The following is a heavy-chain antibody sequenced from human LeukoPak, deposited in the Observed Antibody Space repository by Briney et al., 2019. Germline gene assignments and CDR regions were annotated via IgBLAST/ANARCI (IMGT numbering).Heavy chain of an antibody. V-gene: IGHV1-8*01. J-gene: IGHJ4*02. CDR3: ARGGFPIVAASKRNPDY. D-gene: IGHD1-26*01. Sequence: ASVNVSCKASGYTFTSYDINWVRQPTGQGLEGMGWMNPNRCNTRYAQKFQGRDTMPRNTSISTASIELSSLRSEDTAVYSCARGGFPIVAASKRNPDYTGQGTLVSVSS. CDR2: MNPNRCNT. CDR1: GYTFTSYD.